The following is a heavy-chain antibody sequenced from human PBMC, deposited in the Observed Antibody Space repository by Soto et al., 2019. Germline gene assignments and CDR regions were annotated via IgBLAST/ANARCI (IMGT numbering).Heavy chain of an antibody. CDR2: INGDASST. Sequence: PGGSLRLSCEASGFSIRGYWMHWVRQAPGEGLVWVSCINGDASSTTYADSVKGRFTISRDDAKNTVYLQMTSLRAEDTAVYFCARDRSYAMEVWGQGTRVTVYS. CDR1: GFSIRGYW. V-gene: IGHV3-74*01. CDR3: ARDRSYAMEV. J-gene: IGHJ6*02.